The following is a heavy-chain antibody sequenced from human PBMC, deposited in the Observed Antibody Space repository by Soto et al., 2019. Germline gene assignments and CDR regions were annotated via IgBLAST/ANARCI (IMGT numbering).Heavy chain of an antibody. J-gene: IGHJ6*02. Sequence: ASVKVSCKASGFTFTSSAVQWVRQARGQRLEWIGWIVVGSGNTNYAQKFQERVTITRDMSTSTAYMELSSLRSEDTAVYYCAAVPAANYYYYGMDVWGQGTTVTVSS. D-gene: IGHD2-2*01. V-gene: IGHV1-58*01. CDR2: IVVGSGNT. CDR1: GFTFTSSA. CDR3: AAVPAANYYYYGMDV.